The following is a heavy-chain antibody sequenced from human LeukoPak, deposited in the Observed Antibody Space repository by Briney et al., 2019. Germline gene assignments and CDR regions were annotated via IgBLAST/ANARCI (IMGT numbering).Heavy chain of an antibody. V-gene: IGHV1-69*13. CDR1: GGTFISYA. D-gene: IGHD3-16*02. CDR2: IIPIFGTA. J-gene: IGHJ5*02. Sequence: SVKVSCKASGGTFISYAISWVRQAPGQGLEWMGGIIPIFGTANYAQKFQGRVTITADESTSTDYMELRSLRSEDTAVYYCAREGDYVWGSYRYTFWFDPWGQGTLVTVSS. CDR3: AREGDYVWGSYRYTFWFDP.